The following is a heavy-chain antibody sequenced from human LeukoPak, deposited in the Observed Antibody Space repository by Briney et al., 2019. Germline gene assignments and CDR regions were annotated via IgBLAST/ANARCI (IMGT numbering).Heavy chain of an antibody. V-gene: IGHV1-18*01. J-gene: IGHJ4*02. CDR3: ARDASSYYYDSSGPSPFFDY. Sequence: ASVKVSCKASGYTFTSYGISWVRQAPGQGLEWMGWISAYNGNTNYAQKLQGRVTMTTDTSTSTAYMELRSLRSDDTAVYYCARDASSYYYDSSGPSPFFDYWGQGTLVTVSS. D-gene: IGHD3-22*01. CDR1: GYTFTSYG. CDR2: ISAYNGNT.